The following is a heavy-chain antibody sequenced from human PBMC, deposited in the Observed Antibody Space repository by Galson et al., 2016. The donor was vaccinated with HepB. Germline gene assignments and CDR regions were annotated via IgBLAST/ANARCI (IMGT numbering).Heavy chain of an antibody. D-gene: IGHD4-11*01. Sequence: SLRLSCAASGFSFHRFGMHWVRQAPGKRLEWVAVMWYDGSESENLDSVQGRFTVSRDNSKKTLYLQMDSLRNDDTAVYYCARGKGADYKDAFELWGQGTRVTVSS. CDR1: GFSFHRFG. V-gene: IGHV3-33*01. CDR3: ARGKGADYKDAFEL. CDR2: MWYDGSES. J-gene: IGHJ3*01.